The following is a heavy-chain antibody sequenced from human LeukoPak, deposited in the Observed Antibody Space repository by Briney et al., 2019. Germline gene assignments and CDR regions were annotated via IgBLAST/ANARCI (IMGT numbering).Heavy chain of an antibody. CDR3: ARRNWNYGRGAFDF. V-gene: IGHV3-23*01. J-gene: IGHJ3*01. Sequence: PGGSLRLPCAASGFTFNNYAMSWVRQAPGKGLEWISAISGSGASTYYADSVKGRFTISRDNSKNTLYLQMNSLRAEDTAVYYCARRNWNYGRGAFDFWGQGTMVTVSS. CDR2: ISGSGAST. D-gene: IGHD1-7*01. CDR1: GFTFNNYA.